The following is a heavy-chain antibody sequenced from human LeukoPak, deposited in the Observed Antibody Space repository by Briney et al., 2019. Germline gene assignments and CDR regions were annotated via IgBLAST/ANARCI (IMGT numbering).Heavy chain of an antibody. D-gene: IGHD3-9*01. J-gene: IGHJ4*02. CDR2: IYPGGSDT. CDR1: GYSFTSYW. CDR3: ARQSDYNILTGYSSGHYFDY. Sequence: GESLKISCEASGYSFTSYWIGWVRQMSGKGLGWVVSIYPGGSDTRYSPSFQGQVTISADKSSRTAYLQWSSLKASDTAIYYCARQSDYNILTGYSSGHYFDYWGQGTLVTVSS. V-gene: IGHV5-51*01.